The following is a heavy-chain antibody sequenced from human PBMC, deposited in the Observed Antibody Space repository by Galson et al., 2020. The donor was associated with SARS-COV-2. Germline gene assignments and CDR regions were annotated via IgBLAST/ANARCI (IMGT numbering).Heavy chain of an antibody. V-gene: IGHV3-30*02. Sequence: GGSLRLSCAGSEFTFSRYGMHWVRQAPGKGLEWVAFIRYDGSDKYYADSVKGRFTISGDNSKSTLYLQMNGLRAEDTAVYYCAKEPSAGYNYDYWGQGTLVTVSS. J-gene: IGHJ4*02. CDR2: IRYDGSDK. CDR1: EFTFSRYG. CDR3: AKEPSAGYNYDY. D-gene: IGHD1-20*01.